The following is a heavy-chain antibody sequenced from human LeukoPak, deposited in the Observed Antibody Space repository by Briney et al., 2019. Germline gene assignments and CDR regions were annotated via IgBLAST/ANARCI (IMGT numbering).Heavy chain of an antibody. CDR2: INPNSGGT. V-gene: IGHV1-2*02. CDR1: GYTFTGYY. J-gene: IGHJ6*02. D-gene: IGHD2-15*01. Sequence: ASVKASCKASGYTFTGYYMHWVRQAPGQGLEWMGWINPNSGGTNYAQKFQGRVTMTRDTSISTAYTELSRLRSDDTAVYYCARDGRYCSGGSCYYYYYYGMDVWGQGTTVTVSS. CDR3: ARDGRYCSGGSCYYYYYYGMDV.